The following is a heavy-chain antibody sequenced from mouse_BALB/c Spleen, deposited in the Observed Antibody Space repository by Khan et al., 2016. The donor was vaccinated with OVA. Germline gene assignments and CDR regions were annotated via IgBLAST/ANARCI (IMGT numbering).Heavy chain of an antibody. CDR1: GYSITGGYG. D-gene: IGHD1-2*01. V-gene: IGHV3-1*02. J-gene: IGHJ2*01. Sequence: EVQLQQSGPGLVKPSHSLSLSCTVTGYSITGGYGRYLIRQFPGNILECMGFITYNGGTNYNPSLKSQVSITRDTSKNQFFLQLNSVTTEDTATYYCARTARIKYWGKGTTLTVS. CDR2: ITYNGGT. CDR3: ARTARIKY.